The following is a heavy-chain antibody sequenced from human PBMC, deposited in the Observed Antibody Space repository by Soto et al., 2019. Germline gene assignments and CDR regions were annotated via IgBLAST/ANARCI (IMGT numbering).Heavy chain of an antibody. V-gene: IGHV1-69*02. Sequence: QVQLVQSGAEVKKPGSSVKVSCKVSGGTFSSYTISWVRQAPGQGLEWMGRIIPVLEIEKYAQKFQGRVTITADKSTSTAYMELVSLRSEHTAVYYCAGLTETGTTAYDYWGQGTLVNVSS. D-gene: IGHD1-7*01. CDR2: IIPVLEIE. CDR3: AGLTETGTTAYDY. CDR1: GGTFSSYT. J-gene: IGHJ4*02.